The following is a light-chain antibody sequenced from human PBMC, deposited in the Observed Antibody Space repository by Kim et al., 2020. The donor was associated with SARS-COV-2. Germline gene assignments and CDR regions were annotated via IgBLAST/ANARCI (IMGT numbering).Light chain of an antibody. CDR2: KAS. V-gene: IGKV1-5*03. J-gene: IGKJ2*01. CDR3: QHYNGYPYT. CDR1: RNINYW. Sequence: DIQMTQSPSTLSASVGDRVTITCRASRNINYWLAWYQQKPGKAPKLLIYKASSLESGVPSRFSGSASGTEFTLTISSLQPDDFATYYCQHYNGYPYTFGQGTKLEI.